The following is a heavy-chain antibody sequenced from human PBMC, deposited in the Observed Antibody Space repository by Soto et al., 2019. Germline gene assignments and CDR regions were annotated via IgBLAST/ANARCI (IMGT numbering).Heavy chain of an antibody. V-gene: IGHV2-5*01. CDR3: AHYDSSGYFSHFDS. J-gene: IGHJ4*02. CDR1: GFSLTTTGVG. Sequence: QIALQESGPTVVKPTQTLTLTCTFSGFSLTTTGVGVGWIRHAPGKALGWLAMVYWNDERRYSPSLKSRLTSTQDTSKNQVVITMTYMDPVDTATYFCAHYDSSGYFSHFDSWGQGTLVTVSS. D-gene: IGHD3-22*01. CDR2: VYWNDER.